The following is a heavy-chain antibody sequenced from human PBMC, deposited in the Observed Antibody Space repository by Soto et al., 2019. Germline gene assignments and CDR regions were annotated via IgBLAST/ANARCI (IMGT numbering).Heavy chain of an antibody. CDR2: INSDGTTT. J-gene: IGHJ4*02. V-gene: IGHV3-74*01. Sequence: EVPLVESGGGLVQPGGSLRLSCAASGFTFTSNWMHWVRQAPGKGLVWVSRINSDGTTTTYADSVKGRFTISRDNAKNTLYLQVNSLGDEDTAVYYCTRGGATGAGIYHFENWGQGTLVTVSS. D-gene: IGHD3-10*01. CDR3: TRGGATGAGIYHFEN. CDR1: GFTFTSNW.